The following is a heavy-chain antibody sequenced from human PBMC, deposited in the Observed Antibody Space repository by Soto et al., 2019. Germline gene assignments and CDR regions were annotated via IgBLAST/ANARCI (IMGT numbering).Heavy chain of an antibody. V-gene: IGHV4-39*01. J-gene: IGHJ3*02. Sequence: SETLSLTCTVSGGSISSSSYYWGWIRQPPGKGLEWIGSIYYSGSTYYNPSLKSRVTISVDTSKNQFSLKLSSVTAADTAVYYCARGPYDSSGYYYVSPAFDIWGQGTMVT. CDR2: IYYSGST. D-gene: IGHD3-22*01. CDR1: GGSISSSSYY. CDR3: ARGPYDSSGYYYVSPAFDI.